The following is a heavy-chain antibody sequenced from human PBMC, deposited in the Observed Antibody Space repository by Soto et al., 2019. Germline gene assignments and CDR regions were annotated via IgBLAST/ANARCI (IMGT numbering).Heavy chain of an antibody. CDR3: ARIGYRSSCTDY. J-gene: IGHJ4*02. Sequence: EVQLVESGGGLVQRGESLRLSCAASGFTFSDYWMTWARQAPGRGLEWVANIKQDGTVTYYAYSVKGRFTISRDNAKNSVYLQMNSLRAEDTALYYCARIGYRSSCTDYWGQGTPVTVSS. CDR1: GFTFSDYW. D-gene: IGHD6-13*01. V-gene: IGHV3-7*04. CDR2: IKQDGTVT.